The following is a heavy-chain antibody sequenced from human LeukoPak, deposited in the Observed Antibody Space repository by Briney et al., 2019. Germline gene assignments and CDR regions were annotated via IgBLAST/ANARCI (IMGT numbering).Heavy chain of an antibody. CDR1: GFTFSSYW. V-gene: IGHV3-74*01. J-gene: IGHJ4*02. CDR3: AREAPADFWSGYYPYYFDY. Sequence: GGSLRLSCAASGFTFSSYWMHWVRQAPGKGLVWVSRINSDGSSTSYADSVKGRFTISRDNAKNTLYLQMNSLRAEDTAVYYCAREAPADFWSGYYPYYFDYWGQGTLVTVSS. CDR2: INSDGSST. D-gene: IGHD3-3*01.